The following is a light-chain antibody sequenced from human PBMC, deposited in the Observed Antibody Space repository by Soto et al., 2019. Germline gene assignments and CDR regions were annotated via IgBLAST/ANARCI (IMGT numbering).Light chain of an antibody. Sequence: QSALTQPASVSGSTGQSITISCTGTSSDVGSYNLVSWYQQHPGKAPKLMIYEGSKRPSGVSNRFSGSKSGNTASLTISGLQAEDEADYYYCSYAGSSTLVFGGGTKVTVL. CDR1: SSDVGSYNL. V-gene: IGLV2-23*01. CDR3: CSYAGSSTLV. CDR2: EGS. J-gene: IGLJ2*01.